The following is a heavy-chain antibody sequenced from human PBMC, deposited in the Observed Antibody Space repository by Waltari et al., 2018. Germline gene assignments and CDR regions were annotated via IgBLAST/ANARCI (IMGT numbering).Heavy chain of an antibody. CDR1: DDSFSKYY. J-gene: IGHJ4*02. Sequence: QVQLQQWGAGLLKPSETLSVTCEVFDDSFSKYYWVWLRQSPGKGLEWIGEINRVGSTNYTPSLKGRVTISLDMSKKQVSLRVTSVTAADTAVYYCAREYSSFEPIFDYWGRGTLVTVSS. V-gene: IGHV4-34*02. D-gene: IGHD5-12*01. CDR2: INRVGST. CDR3: AREYSSFEPIFDY.